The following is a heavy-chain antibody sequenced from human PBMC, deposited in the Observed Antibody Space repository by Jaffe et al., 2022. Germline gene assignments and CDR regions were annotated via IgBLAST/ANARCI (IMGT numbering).Heavy chain of an antibody. V-gene: IGHV3-48*03. CDR1: GFTFSSYG. J-gene: IGHJ4*02. D-gene: IGHD6-13*01. Sequence: EVQLVESGGGLVQPGGSLRLSCAASGFTFSSYGMNWVRQAPGKGLEWVSYISTSGSTIYYADSVKGRFTISRDNVKNSLYLQMNSLRAEDTAVYYCARHEEVGQQVVPFDYWGQGILVTVSS. CDR2: ISTSGSTI. CDR3: ARHEEVGQQVVPFDY.